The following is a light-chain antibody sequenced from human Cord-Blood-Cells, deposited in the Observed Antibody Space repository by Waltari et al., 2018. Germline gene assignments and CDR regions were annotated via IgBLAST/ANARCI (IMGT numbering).Light chain of an antibody. V-gene: IGKV3-11*01. CDR3: QQRSNWPRT. CDR1: QSVSSS. J-gene: IGKJ1*01. CDR2: DAS. Sequence: IVLTQSPATLSLSPGERATLSCRASQSVSSSLAWYQQKPGQAPRLLIYDASNRATGSPARFSGSGSGTDFTLTISSLEPEDFAVYYCQQRSNWPRTFGQGTKVEIK.